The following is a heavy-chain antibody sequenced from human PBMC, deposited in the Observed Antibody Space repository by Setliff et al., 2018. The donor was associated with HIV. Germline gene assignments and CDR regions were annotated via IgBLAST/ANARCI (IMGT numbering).Heavy chain of an antibody. CDR2: IIPIFGTA. J-gene: IGHJ4*02. D-gene: IGHD6-19*01. Sequence: SVKVSCKASGDTFKGYAFTWVRQAPGQGLEWMGRIIPIFGTADYAQKFQGRVTLTADESTSTAYMELSGLRSEDTAVYFCARDGLLVAGIRFDYWGQGTLVTVSS. CDR1: GDTFKGYA. CDR3: ARDGLLVAGIRFDY. V-gene: IGHV1-69*13.